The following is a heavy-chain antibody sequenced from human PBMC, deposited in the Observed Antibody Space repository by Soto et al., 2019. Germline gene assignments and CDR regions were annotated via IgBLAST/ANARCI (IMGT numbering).Heavy chain of an antibody. J-gene: IGHJ3*01. V-gene: IGHV1-18*01. CDR1: NYLFGAFG. CDR3: ARIFARRNDFDV. CDR2: ITPYNGNT. Sequence: QVPLVQSGAEVKNPGASVKVSCQASNYLFGAFGISWVRQAPGQGLEWMGWITPYNGNTHYAEKFQDRVTMTADKSTTTAYMEVRRLTSDDTAVYFCARIFARRNDFDVWGQGTVVTVSS.